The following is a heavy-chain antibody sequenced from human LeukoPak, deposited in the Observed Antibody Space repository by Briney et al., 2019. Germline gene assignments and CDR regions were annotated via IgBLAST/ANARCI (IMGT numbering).Heavy chain of an antibody. V-gene: IGHV1-18*04. Sequence: ASVKVSCKASGYTFTSYGISWVRQAPGQGLEWMGWISAYNGNTNYAQKLQGRVTMTTDTSTSTAYMELRSLRSDDTAVYYCARDPLYCSGGSCYAVSYYYYGRDVWGKGTTVTVSS. J-gene: IGHJ6*04. CDR1: GYTFTSYG. D-gene: IGHD2-15*01. CDR3: ARDPLYCSGGSCYAVSYYYYGRDV. CDR2: ISAYNGNT.